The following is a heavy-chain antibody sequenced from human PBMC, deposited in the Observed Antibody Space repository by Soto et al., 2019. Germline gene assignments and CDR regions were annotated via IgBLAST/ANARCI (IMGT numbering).Heavy chain of an antibody. Sequence: ASVKVSCKASGYTFTSYGISCVRQAPGQGLEWMGWISAYNGNTNYAQKLQGRVTMTTDTSTSTAYMELRSLRSDDTAVYYCARDRTYYDFWSGYYRYYYYYGMDVWGQGTTVTVSS. V-gene: IGHV1-18*01. CDR3: ARDRTYYDFWSGYYRYYYYYGMDV. J-gene: IGHJ6*02. CDR2: ISAYNGNT. CDR1: GYTFTSYG. D-gene: IGHD3-3*01.